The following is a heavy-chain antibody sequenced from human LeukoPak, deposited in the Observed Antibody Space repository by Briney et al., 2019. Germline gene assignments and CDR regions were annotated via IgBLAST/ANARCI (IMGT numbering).Heavy chain of an antibody. CDR3: AKDRSGWADTFDI. V-gene: IGHV3-9*01. Sequence: GGSLRLSCAASGFTFDDYAMHWVRQAPGKGLEWVSGISWNSGSIGYADSVKGRFTISRDNAKNSLYLQMNSLRAEDTALYYCAKDRSGWADTFDIWGQGTMVTVSS. CDR1: GFTFDDYA. J-gene: IGHJ3*02. CDR2: ISWNSGSI. D-gene: IGHD6-19*01.